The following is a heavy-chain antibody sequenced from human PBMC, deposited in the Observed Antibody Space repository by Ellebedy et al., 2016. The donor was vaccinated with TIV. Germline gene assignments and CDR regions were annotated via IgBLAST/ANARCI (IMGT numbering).Heavy chain of an antibody. CDR2: INHRGST. D-gene: IGHD3-10*01. J-gene: IGHJ4*02. V-gene: IGHV4-39*01. CDR1: GGSISSSGYY. CDR3: SRHTDYASEIY. Sequence: GSLRLSXTVSGGSISSSGYYWSWIRQPPGKGLEWIGEINHRGSTNYNPSLKSRVTISVDTSKNQFSLKLTSVTAADTAVYYCSRHTDYASEIYWGQGTLVTVSS.